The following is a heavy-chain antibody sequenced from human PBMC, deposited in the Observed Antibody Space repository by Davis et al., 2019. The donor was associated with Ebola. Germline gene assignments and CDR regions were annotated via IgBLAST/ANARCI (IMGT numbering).Heavy chain of an antibody. V-gene: IGHV3-7*04. CDR3: SKDRGGVDFVIKIREMPTTFYYGMNV. CDR1: GFTFSQFW. CDR2: IKQDGTEK. Sequence: PGGSLRLSCEVSGFTFSQFWFSWVRQVPGKGLEWVANIKQDGTEKYYVDSVKGRFTISRDNAKNSLYLQMNGLRVEDTAIYYCSKDRGGVDFVIKIREMPTTFYYGMNVWGQGTTVTVSS. J-gene: IGHJ6*02. D-gene: IGHD3-16*01.